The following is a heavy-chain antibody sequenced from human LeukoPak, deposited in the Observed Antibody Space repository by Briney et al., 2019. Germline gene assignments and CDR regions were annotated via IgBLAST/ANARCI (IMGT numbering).Heavy chain of an antibody. CDR1: GFSFSRVW. Sequence: GGSLRLSCAAPGFSFSRVWMSWVRQAPGKGPEWVASIKLDGSEKYYVDSVKGRFTISRDNAKNSLYLQMNTLRAEDTAVYYCAKEGYWGQGTLVTVSS. CDR2: IKLDGSEK. V-gene: IGHV3-7*01. J-gene: IGHJ4*02. CDR3: AKEGY.